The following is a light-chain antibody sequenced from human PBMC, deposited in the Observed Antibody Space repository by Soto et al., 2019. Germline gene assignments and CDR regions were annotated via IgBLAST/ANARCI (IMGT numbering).Light chain of an antibody. CDR1: QSISSY. Sequence: DIQMTQSPSSLSASVGDRVTITCRASQSISSYLNWYQQKPGEAPKLLIYDASALPRGVPSRFSGTESGTEFTLTISSLRPDDFATYYCQQYNDYSAWTFGQGTKVDIK. V-gene: IGKV1-39*01. CDR2: DAS. J-gene: IGKJ1*01. CDR3: QQYNDYSAWT.